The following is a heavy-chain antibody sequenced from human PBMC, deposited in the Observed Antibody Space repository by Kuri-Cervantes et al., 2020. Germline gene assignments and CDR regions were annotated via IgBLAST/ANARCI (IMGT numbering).Heavy chain of an antibody. D-gene: IGHD3-10*01. CDR3: ARGGKYGSGSDGGHYYYYGMDV. Sequence: ASVKVSCKASGYTFTNYYMHWVRQAPGQGLEWMGWINPNSGGTNYAQKLQGRVTMTTDTSTSTAYMELRSLRSDDTAVYYCARGGKYGSGSDGGHYYYYGMDVWGQGTTVTVSS. CDR1: GYTFTNYY. CDR2: INPNSGGT. J-gene: IGHJ6*02. V-gene: IGHV1-2*02.